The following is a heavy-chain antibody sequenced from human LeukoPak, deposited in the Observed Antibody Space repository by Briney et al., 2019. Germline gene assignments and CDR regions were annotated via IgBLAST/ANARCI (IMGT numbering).Heavy chain of an antibody. CDR3: ARVPALRAFDI. D-gene: IGHD2-2*01. J-gene: IGHJ3*02. V-gene: IGHV3-23*01. Sequence: GGSLRLSCAASGFTFSSYAMSWVRQAPGKGLEWVSVISGSGGTTYYADSVKGRFTISRDNSKNTLYLQMNSLRAEDTAVYYCARVPALRAFDIWGQGTMVTVSS. CDR1: GFTFSSYA. CDR2: ISGSGGTT.